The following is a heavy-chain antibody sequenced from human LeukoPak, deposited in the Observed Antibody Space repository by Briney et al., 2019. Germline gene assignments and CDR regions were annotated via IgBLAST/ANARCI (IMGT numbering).Heavy chain of an antibody. V-gene: IGHV3-7*01. Sequence: PGGSLRLSCAASGFTFSSYWMSWVRQAPGKGLEWVANVKQDGSEKYYVDSVKGRFTISRDNAKNSLYLQMNSLRAEDTAVYYCARGSHGSTSYYFDHWGQGTLVTVSS. J-gene: IGHJ4*02. CDR3: ARGSHGSTSYYFDH. CDR2: VKQDGSEK. CDR1: GFTFSSYW. D-gene: IGHD3-10*01.